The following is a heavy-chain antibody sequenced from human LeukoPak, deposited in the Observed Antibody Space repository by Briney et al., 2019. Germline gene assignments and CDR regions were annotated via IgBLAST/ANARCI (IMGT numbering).Heavy chain of an antibody. V-gene: IGHV4-59*01. CDR1: GGSISSYY. CDR2: IYYSGCT. D-gene: IGHD3-10*01. J-gene: IGHJ4*02. Sequence: SETLSLTCTVSGGSISSYYWSWIRQPPGKGLEWIGYIYYSGCTNYNPSLKSRVTISVDTSKNQFSLKLSPVTAADTAVYYCARRNRGAVFFDYWGQGTLVTVSS. CDR3: ARRNRGAVFFDY.